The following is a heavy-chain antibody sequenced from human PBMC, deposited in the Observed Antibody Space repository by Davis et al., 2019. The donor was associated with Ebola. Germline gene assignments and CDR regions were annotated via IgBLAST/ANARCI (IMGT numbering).Heavy chain of an antibody. J-gene: IGHJ6*02. V-gene: IGHV3-23*01. D-gene: IGHD4-17*01. CDR3: AKGSLYGSRSITAGVDA. Sequence: GESLKISCAASGFTFTSYSMTWVRQAPGKGLEWVSGIGDSGSGTYYANSVKGRFTFSRDNSKNTLFLQMNSLIAEDTAVYYCAKGSLYGSRSITAGVDAWGQGTTVTVSS. CDR2: IGDSGSGT. CDR1: GFTFTSYS.